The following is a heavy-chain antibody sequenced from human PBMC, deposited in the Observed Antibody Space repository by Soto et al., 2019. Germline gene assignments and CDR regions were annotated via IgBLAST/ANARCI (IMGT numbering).Heavy chain of an antibody. CDR2: IYHSGST. J-gene: IGHJ5*02. D-gene: IGHD2-21*01. CDR3: AGVRGPYCGGESYPPTPTWFDP. Sequence: QLQLQESGSGLVKPSQTLSLTCAVSGGSISSGGYSWSWIRQPPGKGLEWIGYIYHSGSTYYNPSLTSPATMSVDRSKNQFSLKLSSVTAADSAVYYCAGVRGPYCGGESYPPTPTWFDPWGQGTLVTVSS. V-gene: IGHV4-30-2*01. CDR1: GGSISSGGYS.